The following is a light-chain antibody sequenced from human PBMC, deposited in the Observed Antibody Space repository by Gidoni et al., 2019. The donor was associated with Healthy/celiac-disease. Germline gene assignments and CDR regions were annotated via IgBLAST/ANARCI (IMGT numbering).Light chain of an antibody. CDR3: QQYGSSPPLT. J-gene: IGKJ4*01. CDR1: QSVSSSY. V-gene: IGKV3-20*01. Sequence: EIVLTPSPGTLSLSPGERVTLSCRASQSVSSSYLAWYQQKPGQAPRLLIYGASSRDTGIPDRFSGSGSGTDFTLTISRLEPEDFAVYYCQQYGSSPPLTFGGGTKVEIK. CDR2: GAS.